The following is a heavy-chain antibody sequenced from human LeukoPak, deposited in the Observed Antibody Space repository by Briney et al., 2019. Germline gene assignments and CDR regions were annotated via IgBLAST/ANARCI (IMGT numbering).Heavy chain of an antibody. CDR2: ITFTSSTI. J-gene: IGHJ4*02. D-gene: IGHD1-26*01. CDR3: AKSHKPYSGSYPYYFDY. CDR1: GFTFSSYS. V-gene: IGHV3-48*01. Sequence: GGSLRLSCAASGFTFSSYSMTWVRQAPGKGLEWVSYITFTSSTIHYADSVKGRFTISRDNSKNTLYLQMNSLRAEDTAVYYCAKSHKPYSGSYPYYFDYWGQGTLVTVSS.